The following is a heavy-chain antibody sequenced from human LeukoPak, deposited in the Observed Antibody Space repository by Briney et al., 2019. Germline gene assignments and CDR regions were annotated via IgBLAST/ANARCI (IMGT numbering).Heavy chain of an antibody. CDR1: GGSISSYY. V-gene: IGHV4-59*01. D-gene: IGHD3-22*01. CDR3: ARVTYYYDSSGYYYFDY. J-gene: IGHJ4*02. Sequence: SETLSLTCTVSGGSISSYYWGWIRQPPGKGLEWIGYIYYSGSTNYNPSLKSRVTISVDTSKNQFSLKLSSVTAADTAVYYCARVTYYYDSSGYYYFDYWGQGTLVTVSS. CDR2: IYYSGST.